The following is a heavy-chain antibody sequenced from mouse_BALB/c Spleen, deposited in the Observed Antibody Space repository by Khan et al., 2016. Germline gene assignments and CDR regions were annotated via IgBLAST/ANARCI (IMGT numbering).Heavy chain of an antibody. D-gene: IGHD1-1*02. CDR1: GYTFTTAG. CDR2: INTHSGVP. Sequence: QIQLVQSGPELKKPGETVRISCKASGYTFTTAGMQWVQKMPGKGLKWIGWINTHSGVPKYAEDFKGRFAFSLETSASTAYLQISNLKNEDTATYYCARSQGVLFPVAYWGQGTLVTVSA. J-gene: IGHJ3*01. CDR3: ARSQGVLFPVAY. V-gene: IGHV9-4*02.